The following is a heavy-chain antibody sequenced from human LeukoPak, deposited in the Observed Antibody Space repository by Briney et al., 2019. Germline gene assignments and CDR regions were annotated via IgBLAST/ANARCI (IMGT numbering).Heavy chain of an antibody. CDR3: ARDPGSSYSSSWYGYYYMDV. J-gene: IGHJ6*03. Sequence: ASVKVSFKASGYTFTSYDIKWVRQAPGQGLEWMGWMNPNSGNTGYSQKFQGRVSMTRNTSIGTAYMELSSMRSEDTAVYYCARDPGSSYSSSWYGYYYMDVWGKGTTVTISS. V-gene: IGHV1-8*01. CDR1: GYTFTSYD. D-gene: IGHD6-13*01. CDR2: MNPNSGNT.